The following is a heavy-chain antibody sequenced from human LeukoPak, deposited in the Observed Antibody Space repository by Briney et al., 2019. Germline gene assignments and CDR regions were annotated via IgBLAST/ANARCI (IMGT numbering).Heavy chain of an antibody. Sequence: XGGXXXXYXWSWIRQPPGKGLXWVGEINHSGSTNXNPSLKRRVTISVDTXKNQFSLKLSYVTAADKAVYYCGXXXXXXXXXXXYWGQGTXXTVSS. CDR2: INHSGST. CDR3: GXXXXXXXXXXXY. CDR1: GGXXXXYX. J-gene: IGHJ4*02. V-gene: IGHV4-34*01.